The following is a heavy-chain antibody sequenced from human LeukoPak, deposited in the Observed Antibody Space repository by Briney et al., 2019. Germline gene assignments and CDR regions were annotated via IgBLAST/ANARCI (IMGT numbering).Heavy chain of an antibody. CDR2: IDTAGDT. CDR3: ARVLTVRSGGYDAFDI. D-gene: IGHD6-25*01. J-gene: IGHJ3*02. V-gene: IGHV3-13*01. Sequence: GGPLRLSCAASGFTFSSYDMHWVRQATGKGLEWVSAIDTAGDTYYPGSVKGRFTISRENAKNSLYLQMNSLRAGDTAVYYCARVLTVRSGGYDAFDIWGQGTMVTVSS. CDR1: GFTFSSYD.